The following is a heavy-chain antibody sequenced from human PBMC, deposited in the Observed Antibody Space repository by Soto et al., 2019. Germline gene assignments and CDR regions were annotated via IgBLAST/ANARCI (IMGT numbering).Heavy chain of an antibody. CDR2: ISYDGSNK. D-gene: IGHD2-2*01. J-gene: IGHJ4*02. CDR3: AKDKYDYQHAPYYFDN. CDR1: GFTFSGYG. V-gene: IGHV3-30*18. Sequence: QVHLMESGGGVVQPGRSLRLSCAASGFTFSGYGMHWVRQPPGKGLEWVAAISYDGSNKYYGDSVKGRFTISRDNSKNTLYLQMNSLRAEDTAVYYCAKDKYDYQHAPYYFDNWGQGTLVTVSS.